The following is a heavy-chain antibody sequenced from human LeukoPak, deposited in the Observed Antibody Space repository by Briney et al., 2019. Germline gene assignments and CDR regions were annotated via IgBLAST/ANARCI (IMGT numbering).Heavy chain of an antibody. Sequence: SETLSLTCTVSGGSISGWYWSWIRQPPGEGLEWIGEINHSGSTNYNPSLKSRVTISVDTSKNQFSLKLSSVTAADTAVYYCARGYSSSWYDFRYWFDYWGQGTLVTVSS. CDR1: GGSISGWY. CDR3: ARGYSSSWYDFRYWFDY. CDR2: INHSGST. D-gene: IGHD6-13*01. J-gene: IGHJ4*02. V-gene: IGHV4-34*01.